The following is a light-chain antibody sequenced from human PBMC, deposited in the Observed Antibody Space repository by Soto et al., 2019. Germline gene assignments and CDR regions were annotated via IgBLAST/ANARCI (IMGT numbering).Light chain of an antibody. V-gene: IGLV9-49*01. CDR2: VGTGGIEG. J-gene: IGLJ2*01. Sequence: QPVLTQPPSASASLGASVTLTCTLSSGYSYDRVDWYKQRPGKGPRFVMRVGTGGIEGSKGDGIPDRFSVLGSGLTRYLTIKNIREEDESGYYCGTDHGSGSDFVWLFGGGTKLTVL. CDR1: SGYSYDR. CDR3: GTDHGSGSDFVWL.